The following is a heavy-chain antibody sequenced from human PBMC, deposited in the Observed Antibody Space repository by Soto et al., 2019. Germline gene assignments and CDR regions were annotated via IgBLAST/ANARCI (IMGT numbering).Heavy chain of an antibody. CDR3: ARGPRITIFGVVIISGRWFDP. D-gene: IGHD3-3*01. J-gene: IGHJ5*02. Sequence: SETLSLTCAVYGGSFSGYYWSWIRQPPGKGLEWIGEINHSGSTNYNPSLKSRVTISVDTSKNKFSLKLSSVTAADTAVYYCARGPRITIFGVVIISGRWFDPWGQGTLVTVS. CDR1: GGSFSGYY. CDR2: INHSGST. V-gene: IGHV4-34*01.